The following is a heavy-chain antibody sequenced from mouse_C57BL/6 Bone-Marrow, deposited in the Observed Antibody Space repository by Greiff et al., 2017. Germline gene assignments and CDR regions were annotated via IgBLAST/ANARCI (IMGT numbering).Heavy chain of an antibody. Sequence: QVQLQQPGAELVRPGTSVKLSCKASGYTFTSYWMHWVKQRPGQGLEWIGVIDPSDSYTTYNQKFKGKATLTVDTSSSTAYMQLSSLTSEDSAVYYCAREGLYYYGSSYFDYWGQGTTLTVSS. D-gene: IGHD1-1*01. CDR2: IDPSDSYT. V-gene: IGHV1-59*01. J-gene: IGHJ2*01. CDR3: AREGLYYYGSSYFDY. CDR1: GYTFTSYW.